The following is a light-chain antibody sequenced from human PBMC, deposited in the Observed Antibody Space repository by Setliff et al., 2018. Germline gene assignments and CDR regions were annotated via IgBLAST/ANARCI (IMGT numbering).Light chain of an antibody. V-gene: IGLV1-40*01. CDR1: TSGFS. Sequence: QSVLTQPPSVSGAPGQTVSISRTGSTSGFSVHWYQQLPGVAPKLIIWTNNIRSSGVPDRFSGSKSGTSASLVITGLQPEDEADYYCQSYAGGLGGYVFGGGTKGTVL. CDR2: TNN. J-gene: IGLJ1*01. CDR3: QSYAGGLGGYV.